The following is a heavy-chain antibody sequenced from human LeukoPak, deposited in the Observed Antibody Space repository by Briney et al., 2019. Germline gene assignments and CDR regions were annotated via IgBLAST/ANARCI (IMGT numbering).Heavy chain of an antibody. CDR2: ISSSSSYI. D-gene: IGHD3-22*01. CDR1: GFTFSSYS. Sequence: GGSLRLSCAASGFTFSSYSMNWVRQAPGKGLEWVSSISSSSSYIYYADSVKGRFTISRDNAKNSLYLQMNSLRAEDTAVYYCARDQGYYDSSGYYDHWGQGTLVTVSS. J-gene: IGHJ4*02. CDR3: ARDQGYYDSSGYYDH. V-gene: IGHV3-21*01.